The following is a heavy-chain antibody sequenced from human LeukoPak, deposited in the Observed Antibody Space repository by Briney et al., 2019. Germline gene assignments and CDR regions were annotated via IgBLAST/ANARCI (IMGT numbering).Heavy chain of an antibody. V-gene: IGHV3-30*18. D-gene: IGHD4-17*01. CDR3: AKDPTVTTHGAFDI. Sequence: GGSLRLSCGASGFTFSRYGMQWVRQAPGKGLEGVAVISSDGSNKYYGDSVKGRFTISRDNSKNTLYLQMNSLRAEDTAVYYCAKDPTVTTHGAFDIWGQGTMVTVSS. CDR2: ISSDGSNK. J-gene: IGHJ3*02. CDR1: GFTFSRYG.